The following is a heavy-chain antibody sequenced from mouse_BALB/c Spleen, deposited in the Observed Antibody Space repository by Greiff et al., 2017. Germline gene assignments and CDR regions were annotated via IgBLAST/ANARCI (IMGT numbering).Heavy chain of an antibody. J-gene: IGHJ2*01. CDR1: GFSLTSYG. D-gene: IGHD2-3*01. Sequence: VQLQQSGPGLVQPSQSLSITCTVSGFSLTSYGVHWVRQSPGKGLEWLGVIWSGGSTNYNSALMSRLSISKDNSKSQVFLKMNSLQTDDTAMYYCARDKDGYLFDYGGQGTTLTVSS. CDR2: IWSGGST. V-gene: IGHV2-4-1*01. CDR3: ARDKDGYLFDY.